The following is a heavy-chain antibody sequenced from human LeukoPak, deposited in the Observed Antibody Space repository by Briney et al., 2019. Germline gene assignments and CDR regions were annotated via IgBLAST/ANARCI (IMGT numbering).Heavy chain of an antibody. CDR3: ARALLPSKQKEKYYYGMDV. CDR1: GFTFSSYA. Sequence: HSGGSLRLSCAASGFTFSSYAMSWVRQAPGKGLEWVSAISGSGGSTYYADSVKGRFTISRDNSKNTLYLQMNSLRAEDTAVYYCARALLPSKQKEKYYYGMDVWGQGTTVTVSS. D-gene: IGHD3-22*01. V-gene: IGHV3-23*01. CDR2: ISGSGGST. J-gene: IGHJ6*02.